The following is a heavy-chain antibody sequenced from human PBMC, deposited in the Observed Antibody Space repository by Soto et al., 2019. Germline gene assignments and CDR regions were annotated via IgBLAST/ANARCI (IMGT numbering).Heavy chain of an antibody. J-gene: IGHJ3*02. CDR1: GFTFSSYW. CDR3: ARPIRPYCGGDCYSGLAAFDI. V-gene: IGHV3-7*01. Sequence: GSLRLSCAASGFTFSSYWMSWVRQAPGKGLEWVANIKQDGSEKYYVDSVKGRFTISRDNAKNSLYLQMNSLRAEGTAVYYCARPIRPYCGGDCYSGLAAFDIWGQGTMVTVSS. D-gene: IGHD2-21*02. CDR2: IKQDGSEK.